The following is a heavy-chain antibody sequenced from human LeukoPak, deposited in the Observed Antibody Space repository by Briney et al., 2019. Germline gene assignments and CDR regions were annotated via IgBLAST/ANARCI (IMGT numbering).Heavy chain of an antibody. V-gene: IGHV1-18*01. D-gene: IGHD6-6*01. CDR3: ARGGHIAARRGVFVDY. Sequence: GASVKVSCKASGYTFTSYGISWVRQAPGQGLEWMGWISAYNGNTNYAQKLQGRVTMTTDTSTSTAYMELRSLRSDDTAGYYCARGGHIAARRGVFVDYWGQGTLVTVSS. CDR2: ISAYNGNT. J-gene: IGHJ4*02. CDR1: GYTFTSYG.